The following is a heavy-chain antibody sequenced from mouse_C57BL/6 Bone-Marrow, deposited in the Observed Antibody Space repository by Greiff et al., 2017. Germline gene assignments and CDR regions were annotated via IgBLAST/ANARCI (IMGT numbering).Heavy chain of an antibody. CDR2: IYPRSGNT. CDR3: ARGDYDYDAIGAD. CDR1: GYTFTSYG. J-gene: IGHJ3*01. V-gene: IGHV1-81*01. Sequence: QVQLQQSGAELARPGASVKLSCKASGYTFTSYGISWVKQRTGQGLEWIGEIYPRSGNTYYNEKFKGKATLTADKSSSTAYMELRSLTSEDSAVYFWARGDYDYDAIGADWGQGTLVTVSA. D-gene: IGHD2-4*01.